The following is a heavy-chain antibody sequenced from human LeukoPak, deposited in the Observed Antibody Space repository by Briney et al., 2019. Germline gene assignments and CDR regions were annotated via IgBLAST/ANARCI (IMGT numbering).Heavy chain of an antibody. CDR2: IYHNGYT. V-gene: IGHV4-39*07. Sequence: ASETLSLTCTVSGGSIRSNNYYWGWIRQTPGKGLEWIGSIYHNGYTYYNPSLTSRVTISVDTPKSQFSLKLRSVTAADTAVFYCARDSSGYDGGEPYYFDSWGQGILVTVSS. CDR3: ARDSSGYDGGEPYYFDS. J-gene: IGHJ4*02. CDR1: GGSIRSNNYY. D-gene: IGHD3-22*01.